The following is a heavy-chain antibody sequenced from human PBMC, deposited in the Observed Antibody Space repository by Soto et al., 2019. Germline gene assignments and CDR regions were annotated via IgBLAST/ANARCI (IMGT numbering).Heavy chain of an antibody. CDR3: AKAKRGYSSSSFDC. J-gene: IGHJ4*03. D-gene: IGHD6-13*01. Sequence: GGSLRLSCAASGFSFGGYAMNLVRQAPGKGLEWVSGISGSGATTYYADSVKGRFTISRDNSKNTLFLQMNSLRTEDTAVYYCAKAKRGYSSSSFDCWGQGTLVTVSS. V-gene: IGHV3-23*01. CDR1: GFSFGGYA. CDR2: ISGSGATT.